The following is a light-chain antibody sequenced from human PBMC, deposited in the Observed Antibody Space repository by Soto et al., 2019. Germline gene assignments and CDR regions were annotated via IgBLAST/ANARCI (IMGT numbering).Light chain of an antibody. CDR3: QQYGSSFTWT. Sequence: EIVLTQSPGTLSLSPGERATLSCRASQSVSSSYLAWYQQKPGQAPRLLIYGASSRATGIPDRFSGSGSGTDFTLTISRLEPEDFAVYYCQQYGSSFTWTFGQGTMVDIK. J-gene: IGKJ1*01. CDR2: GAS. CDR1: QSVSSSY. V-gene: IGKV3-20*01.